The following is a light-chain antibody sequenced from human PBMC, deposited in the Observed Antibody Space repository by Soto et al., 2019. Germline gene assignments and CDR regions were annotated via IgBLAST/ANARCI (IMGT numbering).Light chain of an antibody. CDR3: QQYDDSIT. V-gene: IGKV3-20*01. CDR1: QSVSSRC. CDR2: GAS. Sequence: EIVLTQSPDTLSLSPGESATLSCGASQSVSSRCLAWYQQKPGQAPRLLIYGASNRATGIPDRFSGSGSGTDVTLTITRLEPEDFAVFYCQQYDDSITCGQGTRLEIE. J-gene: IGKJ5*01.